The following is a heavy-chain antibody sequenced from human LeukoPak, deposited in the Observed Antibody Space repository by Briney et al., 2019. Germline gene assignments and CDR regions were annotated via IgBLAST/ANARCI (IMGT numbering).Heavy chain of an antibody. D-gene: IGHD2-2*01. CDR1: GFTFSNYG. J-gene: IGHJ4*02. CDR3: AKDPRMYQLTNPSDY. Sequence: GGSLRLSCAASGFTFSNYGMHWVRQAPGKGLEWVAVIWYDGSNKYYADSVKGRFTISRDNSKNTLYLQMNSLRAEDTALYYCAKDPRMYQLTNPSDYWGQGTLVTVSS. CDR2: IWYDGSNK. V-gene: IGHV3-30*02.